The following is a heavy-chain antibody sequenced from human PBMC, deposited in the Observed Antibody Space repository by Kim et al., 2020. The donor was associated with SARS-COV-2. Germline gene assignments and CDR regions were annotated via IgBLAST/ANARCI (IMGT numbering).Heavy chain of an antibody. CDR2: IRYSGDNT. CDR3: AKRYSSAWNNFDY. J-gene: IGHJ4*02. Sequence: GGSLRLSCAASGFTFSSYGMSWVRQAPGKGLEWVSAIRYSGDNTYYADSVKGRFTISRDNSKNTLYLQMDSLRAEDTAVYYCAKRYSSAWNNFDYWGQGTLVTVSS. CDR1: GFTFSSYG. V-gene: IGHV3-23*01. D-gene: IGHD6-19*01.